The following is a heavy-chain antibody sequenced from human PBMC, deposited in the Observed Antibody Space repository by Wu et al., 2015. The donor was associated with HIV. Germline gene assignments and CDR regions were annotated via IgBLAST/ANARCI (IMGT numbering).Heavy chain of an antibody. CDR1: GGTFTSYA. CDR3: ARRRPEWRHFDS. J-gene: IGHJ4*02. D-gene: IGHD2-8*01. V-gene: IGHV1-69*05. Sequence: QVHLVQSGAEVKKSGSSVKISCVASGGTFTSYAFTWVRQVPGQGLEWMGGISPISETPDYAQRFQDRVTITTDKSTGTAYLELTSLRSEDTAIYYCARRRPEWRHFDSWGQGTLGHRLL. CDR2: ISPISETP.